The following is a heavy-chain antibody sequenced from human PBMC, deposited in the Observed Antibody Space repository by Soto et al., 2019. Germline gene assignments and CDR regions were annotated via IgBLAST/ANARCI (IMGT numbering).Heavy chain of an antibody. CDR3: ARESEDLTSNFDY. J-gene: IGHJ4*02. V-gene: IGHV3-21*06. CDR1: GFIFTRYS. Sequence: GSLRLSCAASGFIFTRYSMNWVRQAPGKGLEWVSSISSTTNYIYYGDSMKVRFTISRDNAKNSLYLEMNSLRAEDTAVYYCARESEDLTSNFDYWGQGTLVTVSS. CDR2: ISSTTNYI.